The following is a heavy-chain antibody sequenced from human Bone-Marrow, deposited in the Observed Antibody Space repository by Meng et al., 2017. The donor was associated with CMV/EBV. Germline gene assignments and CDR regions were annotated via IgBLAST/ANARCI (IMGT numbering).Heavy chain of an antibody. D-gene: IGHD2-2*01. Sequence: LSLTCAASGFTFSDYYMTWIRQTPGKGLEWISYISSGGYLKYYADSLKGRFTISRDNAKNSVYLQMNGLRAEDTAVYYCAREPGYCSSATCSSSTYGMDVWGQGTTVTGSS. CDR3: AREPGYCSSATCSSSTYGMDV. CDR1: GFTFSDYY. CDR2: ISSGGYLK. V-gene: IGHV3-11*04. J-gene: IGHJ6*01.